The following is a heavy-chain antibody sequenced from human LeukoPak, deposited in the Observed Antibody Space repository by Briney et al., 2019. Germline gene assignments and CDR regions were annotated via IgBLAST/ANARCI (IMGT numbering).Heavy chain of an antibody. V-gene: IGHV4-39*01. D-gene: IGHD4-23*01. CDR3: ARRYGGNSPFDY. J-gene: IGHJ4*02. Sequence: LETLSLTCTVSGGSISSSSYYWGWIRQPPGKGLEWIGSIYYSGSTYYNPSLKSRVTISVDTSKNQFSLKLSSVTAADTAVYYCARRYGGNSPFDYWGQGTLVTVSS. CDR1: GGSISSSSYY. CDR2: IYYSGST.